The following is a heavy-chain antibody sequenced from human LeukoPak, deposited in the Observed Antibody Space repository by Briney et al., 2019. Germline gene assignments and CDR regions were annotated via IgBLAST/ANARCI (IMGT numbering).Heavy chain of an antibody. Sequence: SETLSLTCTVSGGSISSSSYYWGWIRQPPGKGLEWIGSIYYSGSTYYNPSLKSRVTISVDTSKNQFSLKLSSVTAADTAVYYCARDRSSGGSYGAFDIWGQGTMVTVSS. CDR2: IYYSGST. J-gene: IGHJ3*02. V-gene: IGHV4-39*02. CDR3: ARDRSSGGSYGAFDI. CDR1: GGSISSSSYY. D-gene: IGHD1-26*01.